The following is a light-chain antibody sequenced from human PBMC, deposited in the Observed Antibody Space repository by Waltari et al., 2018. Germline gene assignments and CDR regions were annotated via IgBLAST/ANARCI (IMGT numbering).Light chain of an antibody. CDR2: GNS. Sequence: QSVLTQPPSVSGAPGHRVTISCTGSSSNIGAGYDVPWYQQLPGTAPKLLIYGNSNRPSGVPDRFSGSKSGTSASLAITGLQAEDEADYYCQSYDSSLSVWVFGGGTKLTVL. J-gene: IGLJ3*02. V-gene: IGLV1-40*01. CDR3: QSYDSSLSVWV. CDR1: SSNIGAGYD.